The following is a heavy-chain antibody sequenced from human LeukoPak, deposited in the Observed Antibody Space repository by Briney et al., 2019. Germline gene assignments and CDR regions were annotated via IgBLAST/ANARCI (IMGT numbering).Heavy chain of an antibody. CDR1: GGSISSSNW. D-gene: IGHD3-22*01. Sequence: SGALSLTCAVSGGSISSSNWWSWVRQPPGKGLEWIGEIYHSGSTNYNPSLKSRVTISVDTSKNQFSLKLSSVTAADTAVYYCARNYYDSSGPRGAFAYWGQGTLVTVSS. CDR3: ARNYYDSSGPRGAFAY. CDR2: IYHSGST. V-gene: IGHV4-4*02. J-gene: IGHJ4*02.